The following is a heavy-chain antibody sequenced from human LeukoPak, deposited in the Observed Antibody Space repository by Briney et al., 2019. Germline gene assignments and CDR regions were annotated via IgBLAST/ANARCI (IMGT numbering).Heavy chain of an antibody. J-gene: IGHJ4*02. D-gene: IGHD2-21*01. CDR3: ARVGIALAVPFDF. V-gene: IGHV3-11*01. CDR2: MSGRGYPI. Sequence: GGPLRLSCAAAGFTFSDYYMAWVRQAPGKGLEWISYMSGRGYPIYYADTVRGRFTISRDNAKSSLYLQMTSLRAEDTAVSFCARVGIALAVPFDFWGQGSPVIVSS. CDR1: GFTFSDYY.